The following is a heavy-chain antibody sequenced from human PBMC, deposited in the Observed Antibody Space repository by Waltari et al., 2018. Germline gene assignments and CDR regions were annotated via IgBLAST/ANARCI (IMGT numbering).Heavy chain of an antibody. V-gene: IGHV3-33*01. J-gene: IGHJ4*02. Sequence: QVQLVESGGGVVQPGRSLRLSCAASGFTFSSYGMPWVRQARGKGLEWVAVIWYDGSNKYYADSVKGRFTISRDNSKNTLYLQMNSLRAEDTAVYYCARGGIVEAKAGYFDYWGQGTLVTVSS. CDR1: GFTFSSYG. D-gene: IGHD1-26*01. CDR2: IWYDGSNK. CDR3: ARGGIVEAKAGYFDY.